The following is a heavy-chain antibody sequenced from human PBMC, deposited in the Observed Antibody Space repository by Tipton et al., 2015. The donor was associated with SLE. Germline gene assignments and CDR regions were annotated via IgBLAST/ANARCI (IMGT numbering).Heavy chain of an antibody. CDR2: INHSGST. CDR3: ATDYDFWSGYSYYYYGMDV. Sequence: TLSLTCAVYGGSLSAYYWSWIRQPPGKGLEWIGEINHSGSTNYNPSLKSRVTISVDTSKNQFSLKLSSVTAADTAVYYCATDYDFWSGYSYYYYGMDVWGQGTTVTVSS. CDR1: GGSLSAYY. D-gene: IGHD3-3*01. J-gene: IGHJ6*02. V-gene: IGHV4-34*01.